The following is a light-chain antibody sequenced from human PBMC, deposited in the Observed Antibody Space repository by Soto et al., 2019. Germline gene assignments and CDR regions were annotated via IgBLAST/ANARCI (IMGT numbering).Light chain of an antibody. Sequence: EIVLTQSPGTLSLSPGERATLSCRASQSVSSSYLAWYQQKPGQAPSLHIYGASNRGTCIPDWFSGSGSGPDFTLTLSRLEPEGFAVYYCQQYGSSPYTFGQGTKLEIK. CDR2: GAS. J-gene: IGKJ2*01. V-gene: IGKV3-20*01. CDR3: QQYGSSPYT. CDR1: QSVSSSY.